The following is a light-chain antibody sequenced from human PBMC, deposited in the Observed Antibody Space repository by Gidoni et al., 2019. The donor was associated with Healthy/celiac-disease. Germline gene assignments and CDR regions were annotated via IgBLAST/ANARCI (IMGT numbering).Light chain of an antibody. J-gene: IGLJ2*01. CDR1: KLGDKY. Sequence: SYELTQPPSVSVTPGTPASITCSGDKLGDKYACWYQQKPGQSPVLVIYQDSKRPSGIPERFSGSISGNTATLTISGTQAMDEADYYCQAWDSSTVVFGGGTKLTVL. CDR2: QDS. CDR3: QAWDSSTVV. V-gene: IGLV3-1*01.